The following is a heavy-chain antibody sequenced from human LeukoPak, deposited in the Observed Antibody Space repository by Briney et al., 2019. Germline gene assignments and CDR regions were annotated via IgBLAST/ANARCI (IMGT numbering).Heavy chain of an antibody. D-gene: IGHD7-27*01. CDR1: GGSISSYS. Sequence: SETLSLTCTVSGGSISSYSWSWIRQPAGKGLEWIGRLYASGSTNYNPSLKSRVTMSVDTSKNQFSLKLSSVTAADTAVYYCARGLWAYYFDYWGQGTLVTVSS. CDR3: ARGLWAYYFDY. CDR2: LYASGST. V-gene: IGHV4-4*07. J-gene: IGHJ4*02.